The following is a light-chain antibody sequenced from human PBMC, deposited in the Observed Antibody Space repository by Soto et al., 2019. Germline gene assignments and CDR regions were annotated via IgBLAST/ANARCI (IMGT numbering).Light chain of an antibody. Sequence: QSALTQPASVSGSPGQSITISCTGTSGDVGAYDFVSWYQHRPGKAPRLVIYDVSRRPAGASDRFSASKYRSTASLTISTLQAEDEADYYCVSFTVTYSYVFGTGTKVTVL. V-gene: IGLV2-14*01. CDR1: SGDVGAYDF. CDR2: DVS. CDR3: VSFTVTYSYV. J-gene: IGLJ1*01.